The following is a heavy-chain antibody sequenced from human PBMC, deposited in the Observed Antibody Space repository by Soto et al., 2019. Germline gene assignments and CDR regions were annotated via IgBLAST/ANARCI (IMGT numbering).Heavy chain of an antibody. CDR3: AKGFSPGSSGLVFESFDM. J-gene: IGHJ3*02. V-gene: IGHV3-7*05. CDR2: IRKDGSQR. D-gene: IGHD6-25*01. Sequence: EVQLVESGGGLVQPGGSLTLSCAASEFAFSSYWMTWVRQAPGKGLEWVANIRKDGSQRSYLDSVRGRFTISRDNSKNSPVPQMDSLRGEDTALEFFAKGFSPGSSGLVFESFDMWGQGTMVTVSS. CDR1: EFAFSSYW.